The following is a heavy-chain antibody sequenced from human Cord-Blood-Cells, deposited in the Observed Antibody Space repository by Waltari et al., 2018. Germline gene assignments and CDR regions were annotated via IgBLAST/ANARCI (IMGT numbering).Heavy chain of an antibody. V-gene: IGHV3-23*01. D-gene: IGHD3-22*01. CDR3: AKAYYYDSSGFFDY. CDR1: GFTFSCYA. J-gene: IGHJ4*02. Sequence: EVQLLESGGGLVQPGGSLSLSCAASGFTFSCYAMSWVRQAPGKGLEWFSAISGSGGRTYYADSVKRRFTISRDNSKNTLYLQMNSLRAEDTAVYYCAKAYYYDSSGFFDYWGQGTLVTVSS. CDR2: ISGSGGRT.